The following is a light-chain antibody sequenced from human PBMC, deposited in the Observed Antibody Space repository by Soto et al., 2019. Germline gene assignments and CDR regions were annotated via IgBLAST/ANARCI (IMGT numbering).Light chain of an antibody. CDR1: QSVSSSY. V-gene: IGKV3D-20*02. CDR3: QQRSNWPIT. Sequence: EIVLTQSPGTLSLSPGERATLSCTASQSVSSSYLAWYQQKPGQAPRLLIYDASNRATGIPARFSGSGSGTDFTLTISSLEPEDFAVYYCQQRSNWPITFGQGTRLENK. J-gene: IGKJ5*01. CDR2: DAS.